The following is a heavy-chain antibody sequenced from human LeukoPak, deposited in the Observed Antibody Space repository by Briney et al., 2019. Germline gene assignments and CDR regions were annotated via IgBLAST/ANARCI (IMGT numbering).Heavy chain of an antibody. V-gene: IGHV3-66*01. J-gene: IGHJ4*02. CDR1: EFSVGSNY. CDR3: ARDPPYDSSGYRDY. D-gene: IGHD3-22*01. Sequence: GGSLRLSCAASEFSVGSNYMTWVRQAPGKGLEWVSLIYSGGSTYYADSVKGRFTISRDNSKNTLYLQMNSLRAEDTAVYYCARDPPYDSSGYRDYWGQGTLVTVSS. CDR2: IYSGGST.